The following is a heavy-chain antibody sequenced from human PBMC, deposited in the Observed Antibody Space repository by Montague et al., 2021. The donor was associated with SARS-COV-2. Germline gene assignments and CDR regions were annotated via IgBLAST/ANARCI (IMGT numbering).Heavy chain of an antibody. J-gene: IGHJ3*02. CDR3: ARLLTGSDAFDI. V-gene: IGHV4-34*01. CDR2: IYYTGNT. Sequence: SETLSLTCAVYGRSFSGYYWSWIRQPPGKGLEWIGYIYYTGNTYYSPSLKSRLTISVDTSKNQFSLKLSSVTAADTAMFYCARLLTGSDAFDIWGQGTMVTVSS. CDR1: GRSFSGYY. D-gene: IGHD3-9*01.